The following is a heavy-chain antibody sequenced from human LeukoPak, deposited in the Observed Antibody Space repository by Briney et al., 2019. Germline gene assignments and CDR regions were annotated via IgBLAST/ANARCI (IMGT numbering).Heavy chain of an antibody. D-gene: IGHD2-15*01. J-gene: IGHJ4*02. CDR1: GDSISSYY. Sequence: SETLSLTCTVSGDSISSYYWSWIRQPPGKELEWIWCIFSSGSTNYKPTLKSRVSISVDTSKKQSSLELSSVTAADTAVYYCARGVSGFSRIFDYWGQGTLVTVSS. V-gene: IGHV4-59*01. CDR2: IFSSGST. CDR3: ARGVSGFSRIFDY.